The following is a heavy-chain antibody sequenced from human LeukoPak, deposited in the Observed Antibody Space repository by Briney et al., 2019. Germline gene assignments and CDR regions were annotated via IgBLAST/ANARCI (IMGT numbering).Heavy chain of an antibody. D-gene: IGHD3-10*01. Sequence: GGSLRLSCAASGFPLNSRWMRWVRQAPGKGLMWISRIEKDGITTTYAESVKGRFIISRDDAKNTLYLQMNSLRLDDTAVYFCARGGAGSHDYWGQGTLVTVSS. J-gene: IGHJ4*02. CDR2: IEKDGITT. CDR1: GFPLNSRW. CDR3: ARGGAGSHDY. V-gene: IGHV3-74*03.